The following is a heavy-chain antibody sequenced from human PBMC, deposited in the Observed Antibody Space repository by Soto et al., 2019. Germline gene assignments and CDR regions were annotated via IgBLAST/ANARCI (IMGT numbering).Heavy chain of an antibody. CDR3: AAGSTNFWSGYSKKPFDY. V-gene: IGHV1-58*02. CDR2: IVVGSGNT. J-gene: IGHJ4*02. Sequence: SVKVSCKASGFTFTSSAMQWVRQARGQRLEWIGWIVVGSGNTNYAQKFQERVTITRDMSTSTAYMELSSLRSEDTAVYYCAAGSTNFWSGYSKKPFDYWGQGTLVTVSS. D-gene: IGHD3-3*01. CDR1: GFTFTSSA.